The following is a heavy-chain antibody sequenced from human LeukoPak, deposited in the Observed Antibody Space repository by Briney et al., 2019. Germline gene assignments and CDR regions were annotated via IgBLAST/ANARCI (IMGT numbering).Heavy chain of an antibody. Sequence: GGSLRLSCVVSGFTFSTYTMNWVRQAPGKGLEWVSSISSGSRDIYYADSLKGRFTVSRDNAKNSLYLQMNSLRAEDTAVYFCARDNPKGNYGMDVWGQGTTVTVSS. D-gene: IGHD1-14*01. V-gene: IGHV3-21*01. CDR2: ISSGSRDI. CDR1: GFTFSTYT. J-gene: IGHJ6*02. CDR3: ARDNPKGNYGMDV.